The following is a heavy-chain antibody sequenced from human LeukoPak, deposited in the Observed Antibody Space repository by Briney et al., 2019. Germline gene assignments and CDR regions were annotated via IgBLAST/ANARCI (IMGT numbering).Heavy chain of an antibody. CDR1: GFTFSNYD. D-gene: IGHD6-19*01. Sequence: QSGGSLRLSCAASGFTFSNYDMSWVRQAPGKGLEWVSSISDSGGSTYYADSVKGRFTISRDNSKNTLYLQMTNLRAADTAVYYCAKDLSRAVAADWFDPWDQGCLVTVSS. CDR2: ISDSGGST. CDR3: AKDLSRAVAADWFDP. J-gene: IGHJ5*02. V-gene: IGHV3-23*01.